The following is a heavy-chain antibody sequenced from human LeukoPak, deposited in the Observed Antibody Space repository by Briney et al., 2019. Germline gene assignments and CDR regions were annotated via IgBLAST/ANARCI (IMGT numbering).Heavy chain of an antibody. Sequence: ASVKVSCKASGYTFTSNYIHWVRQAPGQGLEWMGMIYPRDSSTSYAQKLQGRVTVTRDTSTSTVHMELSGLRSEDTAVYYCARDQEGFDYWGQGTLVTVSS. CDR2: IYPRDSST. V-gene: IGHV1-46*01. J-gene: IGHJ4*02. CDR3: ARDQEGFDY. CDR1: GYTFTSNY.